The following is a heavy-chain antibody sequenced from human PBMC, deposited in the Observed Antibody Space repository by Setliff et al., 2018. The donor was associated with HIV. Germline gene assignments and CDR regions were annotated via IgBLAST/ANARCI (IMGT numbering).Heavy chain of an antibody. CDR3: ARYDSSGYYPSNYYYGMDV. V-gene: IGHV4-39*07. CDR1: GGSISSSSYY. J-gene: IGHJ6*02. D-gene: IGHD3-22*01. Sequence: PSETLSLTCTVSGGSISSSSYYWGWIRQPPGKGLEWIGTIYTSGSTNYNPSLKSRVTISVDTSKNKFSLKLSSVTAADTAVYYCARYDSSGYYPSNYYYGMDVWGQGTTVTVSS. CDR2: IYTSGST.